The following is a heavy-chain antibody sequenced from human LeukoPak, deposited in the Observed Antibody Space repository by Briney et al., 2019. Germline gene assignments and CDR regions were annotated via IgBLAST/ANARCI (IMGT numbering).Heavy chain of an antibody. CDR2: IYYSGST. J-gene: IGHJ5*02. Sequence: SETLSLTCTVSGGSISSSSYYWGWIRQPPGKGLEWIGSIYYSGSTYYNPSLKSRVTMSLDTSKNQFSLTLSSVTAADTAVYYCARVSGGRRYYDSTLSDWFDPWGQGTLVTVSS. D-gene: IGHD3-22*01. V-gene: IGHV4-39*07. CDR3: ARVSGGRRYYDSTLSDWFDP. CDR1: GGSISSSSYY.